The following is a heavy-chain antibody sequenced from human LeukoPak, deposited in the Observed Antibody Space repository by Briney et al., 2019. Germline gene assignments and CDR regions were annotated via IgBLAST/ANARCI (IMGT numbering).Heavy chain of an antibody. D-gene: IGHD2-2*01. Sequence: APLKVSCKPSRYTFTDYYMHWIRQAPGQGLEWMGWSNPNDGVTNYAQKSQGRVTMTRDTSITTAHMEVSRLRSDDTAVYYCARANFLYCSSTTYLFDYWGQGTLVTVSS. CDR3: ARANFLYCSSTTYLFDY. V-gene: IGHV1-2*02. CDR2: SNPNDGVT. CDR1: RYTFTDYY. J-gene: IGHJ4*02.